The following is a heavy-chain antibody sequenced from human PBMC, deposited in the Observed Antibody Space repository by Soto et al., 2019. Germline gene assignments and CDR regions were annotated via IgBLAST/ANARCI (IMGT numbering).Heavy chain of an antibody. Sequence: SETLSLTCAVYGGSFSGYYWSWIRQPPGKGLEWIGEINHSGSTNYNPSLKSRVTISVDTSKNQFSLKLSSVTAADTAVYYCARFRTSNKTTRNDFWSGYYSYYYYGMDVWGQGTTVTVS. CDR1: GGSFSGYY. J-gene: IGHJ6*02. V-gene: IGHV4-34*01. CDR2: INHSGST. D-gene: IGHD3-3*01. CDR3: ARFRTSNKTTRNDFWSGYYSYYYYGMDV.